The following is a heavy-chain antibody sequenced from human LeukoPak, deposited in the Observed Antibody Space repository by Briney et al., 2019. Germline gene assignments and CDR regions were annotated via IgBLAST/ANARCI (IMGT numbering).Heavy chain of an antibody. D-gene: IGHD3-10*01. CDR1: GGSISSNSYY. Sequence: SETLSLTCTVSGGSISSNSYYWGWIRQPPGKGLEWIGSIYYSGSTYYNPSLKSRVTMSVDTSTNQFSLKPTSVTAADTAVYYCARHAAVRGNLVDYWGQGTLVTVSS. J-gene: IGHJ4*02. CDR3: ARHAAVRGNLVDY. CDR2: IYYSGST. V-gene: IGHV4-39*01.